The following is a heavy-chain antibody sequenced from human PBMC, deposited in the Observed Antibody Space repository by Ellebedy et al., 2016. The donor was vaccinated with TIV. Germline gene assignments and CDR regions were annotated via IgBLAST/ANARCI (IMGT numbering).Heavy chain of an antibody. CDR1: GFTFSSYW. CDR2: IKQDGSEK. Sequence: GESLKISCAASGFTFSSYWMHWVRQAPGKGLEWVANIKQDGSEKYYVDSVKGRFTISRDNAKNSLYLQMNSLKTEDTAVYYCTTDSMMTTVSAYPVDYWGQGTLVTVSS. CDR3: TTDSMMTTVSAYPVDY. D-gene: IGHD4-17*01. J-gene: IGHJ4*02. V-gene: IGHV3-7*03.